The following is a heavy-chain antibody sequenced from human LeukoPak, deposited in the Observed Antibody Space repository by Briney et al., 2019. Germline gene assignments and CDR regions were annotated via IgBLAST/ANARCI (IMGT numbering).Heavy chain of an antibody. CDR3: ARDRIVVVPAAYNGFDP. V-gene: IGHV4-4*07. J-gene: IGHJ5*02. Sequence: PSETLSLTCTVSGGSISSYYWSWIRQPAGKGLEWIGRIYTSGSTNYNPSLKSRVTMSVDTSKNQFSPKLSSVTAADTAVYYCARDRIVVVPAAYNGFDPWGQGTLVTVSS. CDR1: GGSISSYY. D-gene: IGHD2-2*01. CDR2: IYTSGST.